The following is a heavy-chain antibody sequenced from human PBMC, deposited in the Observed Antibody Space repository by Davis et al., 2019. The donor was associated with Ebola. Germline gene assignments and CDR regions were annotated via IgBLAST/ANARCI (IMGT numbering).Heavy chain of an antibody. V-gene: IGHV1-69*13. J-gene: IGHJ4*02. CDR1: GGTFSSYA. CDR2: IIPIFGTA. D-gene: IGHD7-27*01. CDR3: AREAALTLGAFDY. Sequence: SVKLSCKASGGTFSSYAISWVRQAPGQGLEWMGAIIPIFGTANYAQKFQGRVTITADESTSTAYMELSSLRSEDTAVYYCAREAALTLGAFDYWGQGTLVTVSS.